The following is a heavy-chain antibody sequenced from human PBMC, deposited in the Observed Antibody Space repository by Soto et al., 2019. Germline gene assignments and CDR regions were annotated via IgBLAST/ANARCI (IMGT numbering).Heavy chain of an antibody. CDR2: IWYDGSNK. J-gene: IGHJ4*02. CDR3: ARDLYYDILTGFDY. CDR1: GFTFSSYG. Sequence: QVQLVESGGGVVQPGRSLRLSCAASGFTFSSYGMHWVRQAPGKGLEWVAVIWYDGSNKYYADSVKGRFTISRDNSKNTLYLQKNSVRAEDTAVYYCARDLYYDILTGFDYWGQGTLVTVSS. V-gene: IGHV3-33*01. D-gene: IGHD3-9*01.